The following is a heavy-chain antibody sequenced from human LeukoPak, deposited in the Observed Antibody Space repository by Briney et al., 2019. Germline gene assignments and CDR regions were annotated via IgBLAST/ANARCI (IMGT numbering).Heavy chain of an antibody. CDR2: IYYSGST. D-gene: IGHD3-9*01. CDR1: GGSISSGGYY. Sequence: SETLSLTCTVSGGSISSGGYYWSWIRQHPGKGLEWIGYIYYSGSTNYNPSLKSRVTISVDTSKNQFSLKLSSVTAADTAVYYCASGGYYDILTGYPPDYYYYYGMDVWGQGTTVTVSS. J-gene: IGHJ6*02. CDR3: ASGGYYDILTGYPPDYYYYYGMDV. V-gene: IGHV4-31*03.